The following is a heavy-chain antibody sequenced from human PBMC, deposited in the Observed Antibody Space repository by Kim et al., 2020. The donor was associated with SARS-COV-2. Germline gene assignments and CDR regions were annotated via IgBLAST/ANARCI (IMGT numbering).Heavy chain of an antibody. J-gene: IGHJ6*02. CDR2: ISSSSSYT. D-gene: IGHD3-16*02. CDR1: GFTFSDYY. Sequence: GGSLSLSCAASGFTFSDYYMSWIRQAPGKGLEWVSYISSSSSYTNYADSVKGRFTISRDNAKNSLYLQMTSLRAEDTAVYYCARVGYDYVWGSYRDYYYYYGMDVWGQGTTVTVSS. V-gene: IGHV3-11*05. CDR3: ARVGYDYVWGSYRDYYYYYGMDV.